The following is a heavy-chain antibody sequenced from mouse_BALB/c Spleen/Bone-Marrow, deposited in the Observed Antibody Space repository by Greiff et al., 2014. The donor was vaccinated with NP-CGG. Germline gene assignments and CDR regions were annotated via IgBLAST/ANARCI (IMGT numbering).Heavy chain of an antibody. D-gene: IGHD1-1*01. CDR2: INPYNGGT. Sequence: EVQLQQSGPELVKPGASMKISCKASGYSFTGYTMNWVKQSHGKNLEWIGLINPYNGGTNYNPKFKDKATLTVDRSSSTAYMELLSLTSEDSAVYYCARLLLYYYAMDYWGQGTSVTVSS. J-gene: IGHJ4*01. V-gene: IGHV1-18*01. CDR3: ARLLLYYYAMDY. CDR1: GYSFTGYT.